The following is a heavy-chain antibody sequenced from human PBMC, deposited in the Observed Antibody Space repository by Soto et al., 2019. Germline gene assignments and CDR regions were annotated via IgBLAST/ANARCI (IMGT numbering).Heavy chain of an antibody. CDR3: ARGPGKPATRYFDY. J-gene: IGHJ4*02. CDR1: GFTFSSYW. V-gene: IGHV3-74*01. CDR2: INSDGSST. D-gene: IGHD2-15*01. Sequence: GGSLRLSCAASGFTFSSYWMHWVRQAPGKGLVWVSGINSDGSSTSYADSVKGRFTISRDNAKNTLYLQMNSLRAEDTAVYYCARGPGKPATRYFDYWGQGTLVTVSS.